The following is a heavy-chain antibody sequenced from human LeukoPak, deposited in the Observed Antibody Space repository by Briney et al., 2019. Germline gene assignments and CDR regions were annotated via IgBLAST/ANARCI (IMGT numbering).Heavy chain of an antibody. D-gene: IGHD4-17*01. J-gene: IGHJ4*02. CDR2: ISGSGGST. CDR3: AKDRGHDYGDLFDY. V-gene: IGHV3-23*01. Sequence: GGSLRLSCAASGFTFINAWMSWVRQAPGKGLEWVSAISGSGGSTYYADSVKGRFTISRDNSKNTLYLQMNSLRAEDTAVYYCAKDRGHDYGDLFDYWGQGTLVTVSS. CDR1: GFTFINAW.